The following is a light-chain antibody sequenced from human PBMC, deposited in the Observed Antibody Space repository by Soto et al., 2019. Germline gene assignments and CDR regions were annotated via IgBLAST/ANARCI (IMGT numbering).Light chain of an antibody. CDR2: GAS. CDR1: ELLSSVY. CDR3: QQRSNWPPAFT. J-gene: IGKJ3*01. V-gene: IGKV3-11*01. Sequence: EMVLTQSPGTLSLSPGGRASLSCSASELLSSVYLAWYQQRPGQPPRLLIYGASNRATGIPDRFSGSGSGTDFTLTISSLEPEDFAVYYCQQRSNWPPAFTFGPGTKVDIK.